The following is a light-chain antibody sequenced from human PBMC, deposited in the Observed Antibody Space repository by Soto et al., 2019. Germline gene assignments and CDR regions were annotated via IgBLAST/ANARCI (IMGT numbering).Light chain of an antibody. J-gene: IGKJ1*01. CDR3: QQYDTSPRT. Sequence: DIVLTQSPGTLSLYRGERATLSCRASQTVNSIYFAWYQRKPGQAPRLLIYGASNRATGIPDRFSGSGSGTDFPLTISRLEAEDFGVYYCQQYDTSPRTFGQGTKVEIK. CDR2: GAS. V-gene: IGKV3-20*01. CDR1: QTVNSIY.